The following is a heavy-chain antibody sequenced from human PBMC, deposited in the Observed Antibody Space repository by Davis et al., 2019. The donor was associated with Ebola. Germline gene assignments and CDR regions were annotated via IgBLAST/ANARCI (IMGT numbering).Heavy chain of an antibody. CDR2: IYPGDSDT. V-gene: IGHV5-51*01. CDR3: ARQTRKGWLQLDY. Sequence: GESLKISCKGSGYSFTTYWIGWVRQMPGKGLEWMGIIYPGDSDTRYSPSFQGQVTISADQSISTAYLQWSSLKASDTAMYYCARQTRKGWLQLDYWGQGTLVTVSS. D-gene: IGHD5-24*01. J-gene: IGHJ4*02. CDR1: GYSFTTYW.